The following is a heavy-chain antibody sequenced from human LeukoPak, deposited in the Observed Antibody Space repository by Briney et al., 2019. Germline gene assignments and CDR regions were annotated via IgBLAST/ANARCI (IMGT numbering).Heavy chain of an antibody. V-gene: IGHV3-23*01. CDR3: ARDVLGYCSGGSCYL. D-gene: IGHD2-15*01. CDR1: GFTFSDYA. Sequence: GGSLRLSCAASGFTFSDYAMNWVRQAPGKGLEWVSTISGSGGNTYYAGSVKGRFTISRDNSKNTLFLQMNSLRAEDTAVYYCARDVLGYCSGGSCYLWGQGTLVTVSS. CDR2: ISGSGGNT. J-gene: IGHJ4*02.